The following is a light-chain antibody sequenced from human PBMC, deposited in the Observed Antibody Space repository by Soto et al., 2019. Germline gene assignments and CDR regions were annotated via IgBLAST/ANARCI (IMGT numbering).Light chain of an antibody. J-gene: IGKJ1*01. CDR2: GAS. Sequence: EIVLTQSPGTLSLSPGERATLSCRASQSVTSSYLAWHQQKPGQAPRLLIFGASTRATGTPDRFSGSGSGTDFTLTISRLVPEDFAVYYCQQYGSSPWTFGQGTKVDIK. V-gene: IGKV3-20*01. CDR1: QSVTSSY. CDR3: QQYGSSPWT.